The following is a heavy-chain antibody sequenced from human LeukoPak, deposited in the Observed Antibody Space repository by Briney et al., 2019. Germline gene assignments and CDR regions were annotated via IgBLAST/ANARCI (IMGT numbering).Heavy chain of an antibody. CDR3: ARDLRLTGYFDF. CDR2: MNPNSGNT. Sequence: ASVKVSCKASGYTFTSYDINWVRQATGQGLEWMGWMNPNSGNTGYAQKFQGRVTMTRNTSMSTAYMELSSLRSEDTAVYFCARDLRLTGYFDFWGQGTLVTVSS. D-gene: IGHD7-27*01. CDR1: GYTFTSYD. J-gene: IGHJ4*02. V-gene: IGHV1-8*01.